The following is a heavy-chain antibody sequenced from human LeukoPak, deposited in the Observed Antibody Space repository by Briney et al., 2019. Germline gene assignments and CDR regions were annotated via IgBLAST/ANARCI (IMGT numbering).Heavy chain of an antibody. CDR1: GFTFSSYA. V-gene: IGHV3-23*01. D-gene: IGHD3-22*01. CDR2: ISGSGGST. Sequence: GGSLRLSCAASGFTFSSYAMSWVRQAPGKGLEWVSAISGSGGSTYYADSVKGRFTISRDNSKNTLYLQVNSLRAEDTAVYYCAKEVGDSSGYRDYFDYWGQGTLVTVSS. J-gene: IGHJ4*02. CDR3: AKEVGDSSGYRDYFDY.